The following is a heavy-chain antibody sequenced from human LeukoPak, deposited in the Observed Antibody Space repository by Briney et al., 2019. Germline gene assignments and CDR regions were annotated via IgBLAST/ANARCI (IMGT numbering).Heavy chain of an antibody. J-gene: IGHJ4*02. V-gene: IGHV3-48*01. CDR1: GFTFSSYS. CDR2: ITTRSAT. D-gene: IGHD2-2*01. CDR3: ARGLIVVPAVSDF. Sequence: GGSLRLSCAASGFTFSSYSMNWVRQAPGKGLEWVSYITTRSATYYTDSVKGRFTISRDNAKDSVYLQMNSLRVEDTAVYYCARGLIVVPAVSDFWGQGTLVTVSS.